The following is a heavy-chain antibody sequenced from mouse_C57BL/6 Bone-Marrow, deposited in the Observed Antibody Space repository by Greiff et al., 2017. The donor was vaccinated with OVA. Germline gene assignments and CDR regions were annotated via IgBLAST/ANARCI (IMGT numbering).Heavy chain of an antibody. J-gene: IGHJ2*01. Sequence: EVKVVESGGGLVKPGGSLKLSCAASGFTFSDYGMHWVRQAPEKGLEWVAYISSGSSNIYYADTVKGRVTISRDNAKNTLFLQMTSLMSEATSLYYCSRRKFYFDYWGQGTTLTVSS. CDR1: GFTFSDYG. CDR3: SRRKFYFDY. CDR2: ISSGSSNI. V-gene: IGHV5-17*01.